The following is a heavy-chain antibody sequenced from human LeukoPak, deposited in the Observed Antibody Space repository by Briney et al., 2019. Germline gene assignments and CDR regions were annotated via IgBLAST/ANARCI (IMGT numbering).Heavy chain of an antibody. CDR2: IYYSGTT. J-gene: IGHJ4*02. V-gene: IGHV4-59*01. D-gene: IGHD1-26*01. CDR3: ARGPGSGTYWAFDY. Sequence: PETLSLTCTVSGGSISSYNWSWIRQPPGKGLEWIGYIYYSGTTSYNPSLKSRVTISVDTSTNQFSLKLSSVTAGDTAVYYCARGPGSGTYWAFDYWGQGTLVTVSS. CDR1: GGSISSYN.